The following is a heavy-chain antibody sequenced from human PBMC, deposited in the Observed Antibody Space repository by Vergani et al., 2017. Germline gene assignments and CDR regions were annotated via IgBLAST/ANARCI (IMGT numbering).Heavy chain of an antibody. V-gene: IGHV3-9*01. Sequence: VQLVESGGGVVQPGRSLRLSCAASGFTFSSYAMHWVRQAPGKGLEWVSGISWNSGSIGYADSVKGRFTISRDNAKNSLYLQMNSLRAEDTALYYCAKAYDSSGYYYPFDYWGQGTLATVSS. CDR3: AKAYDSSGYYYPFDY. CDR1: GFTFSSYA. CDR2: ISWNSGSI. J-gene: IGHJ4*02. D-gene: IGHD3-22*01.